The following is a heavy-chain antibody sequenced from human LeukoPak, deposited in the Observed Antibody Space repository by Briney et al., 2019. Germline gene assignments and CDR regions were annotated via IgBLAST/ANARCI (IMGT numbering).Heavy chain of an antibody. V-gene: IGHV4-61*02. CDR1: GYSISSGYY. CDR3: AKDLLGWSSPR. Sequence: SETLSLTCTVSGYSISSGYYWSWIRQPAGRGLEWIGRIYTSGSTTYNPSLKSRVTISVDTSENQFSLKVISVTAADTAVYYCAKDLLGWSSPRWGQGTMVTVSS. J-gene: IGHJ3*01. D-gene: IGHD3-3*01. CDR2: IYTSGST.